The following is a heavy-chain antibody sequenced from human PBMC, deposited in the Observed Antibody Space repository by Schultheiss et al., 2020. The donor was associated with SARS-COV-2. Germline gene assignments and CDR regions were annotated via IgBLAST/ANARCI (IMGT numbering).Heavy chain of an antibody. CDR2: IYRGGST. CDR3: ARDFGKYSSSWGSFDY. J-gene: IGHJ4*01. Sequence: GGSLRLSCAVSGFTVSDNYMIWVRQAPGKGLEWVSVIYRGGSTYYADSVKGRFTISRDNSKNTLYLQMNSLGAEDTAEYYCARDFGKYSSSWGSFDYWGXXXXXXVSS. CDR1: GFTVSDNY. D-gene: IGHD6-13*01. V-gene: IGHV3-66*01.